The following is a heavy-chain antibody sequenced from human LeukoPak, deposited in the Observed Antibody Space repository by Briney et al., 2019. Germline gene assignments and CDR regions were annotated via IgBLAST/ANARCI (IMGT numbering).Heavy chain of an antibody. CDR1: GYTFTSYD. Sequence: ASVKVSCKASGYTFTSYDINWVRQATGQGLEWMGWMNPNSGNTGYAQKFQGRVTMTRNTSISTAYMELSSLRSEDTAVYYCARGNGDSDWFDPWGQGTLVTVSS. V-gene: IGHV1-8*01. CDR2: MNPNSGNT. J-gene: IGHJ5*02. D-gene: IGHD3-10*01. CDR3: ARGNGDSDWFDP.